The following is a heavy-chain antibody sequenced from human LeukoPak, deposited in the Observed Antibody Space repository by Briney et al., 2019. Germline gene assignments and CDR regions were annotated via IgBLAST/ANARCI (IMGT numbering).Heavy chain of an antibody. J-gene: IGHJ3*02. CDR3: ARRNFIYDAFDI. CDR1: GYTVTSYW. V-gene: IGHV5-10-1*01. CDR2: IDPSDSYT. Sequence: GESLKISCKGSGYTVTSYWISWVRQMPGKGLEWMGRIDPSDSYTNYSPSFQGHVTISADKSISTAYLQWSSLKASDTAMYYCARRNFIYDAFDIWGQGTMVTVSS. D-gene: IGHD2/OR15-2a*01.